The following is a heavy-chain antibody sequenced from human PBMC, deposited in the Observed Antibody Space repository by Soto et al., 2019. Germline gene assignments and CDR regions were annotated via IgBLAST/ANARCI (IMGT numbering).Heavy chain of an antibody. CDR3: ESGAALYYDTSSY. V-gene: IGHV3-30-3*01. Sequence: PXRSRRLSCPAAGFSFSISGWRWVRQATGKRLEWVAVISPDGNNNYYADSVKGRFTISRDTSKSTLYLQMTSLRPEDTAVYYCESGAALYYDTSSYWGRGPLVTVSA. CDR2: ISPDGNNN. J-gene: IGHJ4*02. CDR1: GFSFSISG. D-gene: IGHD3-22*01.